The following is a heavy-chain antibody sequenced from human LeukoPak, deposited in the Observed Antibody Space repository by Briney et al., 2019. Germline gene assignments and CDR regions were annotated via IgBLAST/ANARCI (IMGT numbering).Heavy chain of an antibody. Sequence: SETLSLTCTVSGGSISSSSYYWGWIRQPPGKGLEWIGSIYYSGSTYYNPSLKSRVTISVDTSKNQFSLKLSSVTAADTAVYYCARDRIAAAGTLGTRDYWGQGTLVTVSS. CDR3: ARDRIAAAGTLGTRDY. D-gene: IGHD6-13*01. CDR2: IYYSGST. V-gene: IGHV4-39*07. CDR1: GGSISSSSYY. J-gene: IGHJ4*02.